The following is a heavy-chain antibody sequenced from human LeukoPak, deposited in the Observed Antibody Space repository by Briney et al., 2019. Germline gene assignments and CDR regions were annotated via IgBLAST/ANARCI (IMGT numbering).Heavy chain of an antibody. CDR3: ARGYFDSRDSSNPFDH. Sequence: SETLTLTCTVSGASISSHYWSWIRQTPEKGLEWIGCIHTNGNNNYNPPLRGRVALSVDTSKNQFSLKMTSVTAADTAVYYCARGYFDSRDSSNPFDHWGQGTLVSVSS. CDR1: GASISSHY. D-gene: IGHD3-9*01. J-gene: IGHJ4*02. CDR2: IHTNGNN. V-gene: IGHV4-4*09.